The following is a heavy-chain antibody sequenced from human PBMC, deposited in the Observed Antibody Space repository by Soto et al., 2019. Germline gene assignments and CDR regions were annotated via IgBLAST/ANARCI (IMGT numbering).Heavy chain of an antibody. V-gene: IGHV3-33*01. Sequence: GGSLRLSCAASGFTFSSDGMHWVRQAPGKGLEWVAVIWYDGSNKYYADSVKGRFTISRDNSKNTLYLQMTSLRAEDTAVYYWCRYRSEVLRFFDWLVERRTYHAFDIWGQEAMITVSS. CDR3: CRYRSEVLRFFDWLVERRTYHAFDI. J-gene: IGHJ3*02. CDR1: GFTFSSDG. CDR2: IWYDGSNK. D-gene: IGHD3-9*01.